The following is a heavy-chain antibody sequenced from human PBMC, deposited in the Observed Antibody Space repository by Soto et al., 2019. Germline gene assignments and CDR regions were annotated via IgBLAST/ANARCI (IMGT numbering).Heavy chain of an antibody. D-gene: IGHD6-19*01. CDR1: GFTFSSYS. J-gene: IGHJ4*02. CDR3: ARDKPPYYRAVAGTGVDY. CDR2: ISSSSSYI. V-gene: IGHV3-21*01. Sequence: GGSLRLSCAASGFTFSSYSMNWVRQAPEKGLEWVSSISSSSSYIYYADSVKGRFTISRDNAKNSLYLQMNSLRAEDTAVYYCARDKPPYYRAVAGTGVDYWGQGTLVTVSS.